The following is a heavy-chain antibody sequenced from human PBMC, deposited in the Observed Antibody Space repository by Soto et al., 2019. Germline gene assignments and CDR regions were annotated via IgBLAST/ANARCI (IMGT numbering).Heavy chain of an antibody. CDR2: ISENGDKQ. J-gene: IGHJ4*02. Sequence: QVQLVQSGGGVVQAGNSLRLSCTASGLTFTSSSFHWVRQAPGKGLEWVAVISENGDKQYSTESVRGRFLISRDSSKNTGYLQSNSLRPEDTGVYFCARRLATTVSALGYWGQGALVTVSS. CDR3: ARRLATTVSALGY. CDR1: GLTFTSSS. D-gene: IGHD4-17*01. V-gene: IGHV3-30-3*01.